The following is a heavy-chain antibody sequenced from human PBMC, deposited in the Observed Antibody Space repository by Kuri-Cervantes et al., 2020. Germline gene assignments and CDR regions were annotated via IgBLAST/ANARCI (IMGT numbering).Heavy chain of an antibody. V-gene: IGHV3-23*01. J-gene: IGHJ6*02. CDR1: GFIVINYA. D-gene: IGHD2-2*01. CDR2: ISGSGGNT. CDR3: AKVAIPAGTRGRLSYYYGLDV. Sequence: GESLKISCAASGFIVINYAMTWVRQTEKGLEWVSGISGSGGNTYYADPVKGRFTISRDNSKNTLYLQMNSLRVEDTAVYYCAKVAIPAGTRGRLSYYYGLDVWGQGTTVTVSS.